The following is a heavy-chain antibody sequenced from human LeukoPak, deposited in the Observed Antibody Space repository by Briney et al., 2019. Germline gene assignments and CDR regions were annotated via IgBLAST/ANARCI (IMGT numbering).Heavy chain of an antibody. CDR1: GFTFSSYA. Sequence: GGSLRLSCAASGFTFSSYAMHWVRQAPGKGLEWVAVISYDGSNKYYADSVKGRFTISRDNSKNTLYLQMNSLRAEDTAVYYCARDSVVAAAGTDYYYMDVWGKGTTVTVSS. D-gene: IGHD6-13*01. J-gene: IGHJ6*03. CDR3: ARDSVVAAAGTDYYYMDV. V-gene: IGHV3-30-3*01. CDR2: ISYDGSNK.